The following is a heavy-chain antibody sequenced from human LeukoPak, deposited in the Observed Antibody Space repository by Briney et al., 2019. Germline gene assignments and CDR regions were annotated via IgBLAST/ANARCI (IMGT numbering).Heavy chain of an antibody. CDR2: IYTDGRT. Sequence: PGGSLRLSCAASGFTVSSSYMSWVRQAPGKGLEWVSVIYTDGRTYSADSMKGRFTLSRDNSKNTLYLQMSSLRAEDTAVYYCARRRAASWSFDSWGQGTLVTVSS. D-gene: IGHD6-13*01. CDR1: GFTVSSSY. CDR3: ARRRAASWSFDS. V-gene: IGHV3-66*04. J-gene: IGHJ4*02.